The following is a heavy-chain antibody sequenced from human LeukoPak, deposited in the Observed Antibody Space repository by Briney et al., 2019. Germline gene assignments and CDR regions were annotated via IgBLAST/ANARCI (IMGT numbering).Heavy chain of an antibody. Sequence: GGSLRLSCAASGFTFSSYSMNWVRQAPGKGLEWVSYISSSSSTIYYADSVKGRFTISRDNAKNSLYLQMNSLRAEDTAVYYCAKDPPIQLWLLYFDYWGQGTLVTVSS. J-gene: IGHJ4*02. CDR2: ISSSSSTI. D-gene: IGHD5-18*01. CDR3: AKDPPIQLWLLYFDY. CDR1: GFTFSSYS. V-gene: IGHV3-48*01.